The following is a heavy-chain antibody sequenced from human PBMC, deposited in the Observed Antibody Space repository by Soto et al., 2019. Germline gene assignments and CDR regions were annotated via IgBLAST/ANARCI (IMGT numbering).Heavy chain of an antibody. V-gene: IGHV2-5*02. CDR2: IYWDDDK. CDR3: ARGIAAAGTVWFDP. J-gene: IGHJ5*02. CDR1: GFSLSTSGVG. Sequence: QITLKESGPPLVKPTQTLTLTCTFSGFSLSTSGVGVGWIRQPPGKALEWLALIYWDDDKRYSPSLKSRLTLTKDTTKNQVVLTMTNMDPVDTATYYCARGIAAAGTVWFDPWGQGTLVTVSS. D-gene: IGHD6-13*01.